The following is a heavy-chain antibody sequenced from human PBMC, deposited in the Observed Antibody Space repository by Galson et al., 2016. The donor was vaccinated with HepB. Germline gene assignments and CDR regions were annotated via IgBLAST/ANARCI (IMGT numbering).Heavy chain of an antibody. Sequence: ETLSLTCTVSADSFTAYYWSWIRQSAGKGPEWIGRIRASGNTNYSPSLKSRVTMSLDTSKNQFSLRLSSVTAADTAVYYCARQAVTAHFDYWAQGILVTVSS. CDR3: ARQAVTAHFDY. V-gene: IGHV4-4*07. CDR1: ADSFTAYY. CDR2: IRASGNT. J-gene: IGHJ4*02. D-gene: IGHD2-21*02.